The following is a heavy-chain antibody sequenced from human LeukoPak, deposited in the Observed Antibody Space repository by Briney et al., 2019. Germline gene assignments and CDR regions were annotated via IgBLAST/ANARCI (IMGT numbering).Heavy chain of an antibody. Sequence: GGSLRLSCAASGFAISDYSMNWVRQVPGKGLEWVSYISSSSNKVYYADSVKGRFTISRDNAKNSLFLQMNSLRADDTAIYYCARNFYCGGDCAISYFDYWGQGTLVTVSS. CDR2: ISSSSNKV. CDR3: ARNFYCGGDCAISYFDY. V-gene: IGHV3-48*01. D-gene: IGHD2-21*02. J-gene: IGHJ4*02. CDR1: GFAISDYS.